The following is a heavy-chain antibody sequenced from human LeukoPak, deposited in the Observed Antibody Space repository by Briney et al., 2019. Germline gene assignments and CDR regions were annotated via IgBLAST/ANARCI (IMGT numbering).Heavy chain of an antibody. CDR1: GDIVSSNSAA. J-gene: IGHJ4*02. V-gene: IGHV6-1*01. CDR2: TYYRSKWYN. CDR3: ARAKGRSPLFDY. Sequence: SQTLSLTCALSGDIVSSNSAAWNWSRQSPSRGLEWLGRTYYRSKWYNDYAVSVKGRIAINPDTSKNQFSLQLNSVTPEDTAVYYCARAKGRSPLFDYWGQGTLVTVSS. D-gene: IGHD6-13*01.